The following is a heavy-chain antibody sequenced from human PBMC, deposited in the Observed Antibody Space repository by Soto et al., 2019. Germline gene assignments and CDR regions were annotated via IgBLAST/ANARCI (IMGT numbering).Heavy chain of an antibody. V-gene: IGHV3-43D*04. CDR1: GFTVDEDA. CDR3: AKDISRGPTKNYDFWSGPDY. D-gene: IGHD3-3*01. J-gene: IGHJ4*02. CDR2: ISWDGGNR. Sequence: GRSRRLSSAASGFTVDEDAMHWVRQPLGKGLEWVSLISWDGGNRYYADSVQGRFTISRDDSKYSLYLEMNSLRPEDTALYYCAKDISRGPTKNYDFWSGPDYWGQGTLVTVSS.